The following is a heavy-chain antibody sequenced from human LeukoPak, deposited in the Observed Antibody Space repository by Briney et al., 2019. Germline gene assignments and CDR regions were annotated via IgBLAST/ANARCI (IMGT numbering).Heavy chain of an antibody. CDR2: ISSGGSVM. Sequence: GGSLRLSCGASGYTFSDYTMNWVRQTPGKGPEWISYISSGGSVMHYADSVKGRFTISRDNVENSLYLQMNSLRVEDTAVYYCTRDLEYWGQGVLVTVSS. CDR1: GYTFSDYT. V-gene: IGHV3-48*01. J-gene: IGHJ4*02. CDR3: TRDLEY.